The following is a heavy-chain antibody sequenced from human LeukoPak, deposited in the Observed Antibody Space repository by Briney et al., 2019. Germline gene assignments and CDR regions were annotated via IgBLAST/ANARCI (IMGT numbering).Heavy chain of an antibody. Sequence: TSSETLSLTCTVSGASISNYYWSWIRQPAGKGLEWLGRISTSGSTNYNPSLKSRVTMSVDTSKNQFSLKLSSVTAADTALYYCARGIWEMATIPYWYFDIWGRGTLVTVSS. J-gene: IGHJ2*01. CDR2: ISTSGST. CDR1: GASISNYY. D-gene: IGHD5-24*01. V-gene: IGHV4-4*07. CDR3: ARGIWEMATIPYWYFDI.